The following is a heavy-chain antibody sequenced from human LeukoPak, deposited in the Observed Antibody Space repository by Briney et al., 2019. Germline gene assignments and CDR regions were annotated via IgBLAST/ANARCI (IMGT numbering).Heavy chain of an antibody. CDR1: GGSFSGYY. CDR3: ARDYQLPYDY. Sequence: PSETLSLTCAVYGGSFSGYYWGWVRQPPGKGLEWIAEINHSGSTNFNPSLKSRVTISVDTSKNQFSLKLSSVTAADTAVYYCARDYQLPYDYWGQGTLVTVSS. D-gene: IGHD2-2*01. J-gene: IGHJ4*02. V-gene: IGHV4-34*01. CDR2: INHSGST.